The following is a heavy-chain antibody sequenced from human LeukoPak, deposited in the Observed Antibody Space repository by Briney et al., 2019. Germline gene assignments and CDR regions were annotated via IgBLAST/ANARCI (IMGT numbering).Heavy chain of an antibody. D-gene: IGHD6-13*01. Sequence: GGSLRLSCAASGFTFSDYYMSWIRQAPGKGLEWVSYISSSGSTIYYADSVKGRFTVSRDNAKNSLYLQMNSLRAEDTAVYYCARCVAAAGTFNWFDPWGQGTLVTVSS. CDR1: GFTFSDYY. V-gene: IGHV3-11*01. CDR3: ARCVAAAGTFNWFDP. CDR2: ISSSGSTI. J-gene: IGHJ5*02.